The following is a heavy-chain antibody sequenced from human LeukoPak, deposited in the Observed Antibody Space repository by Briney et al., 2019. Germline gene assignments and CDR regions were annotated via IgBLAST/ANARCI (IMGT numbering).Heavy chain of an antibody. CDR3: ARETILAVAGDF. D-gene: IGHD6-19*01. CDR2: ISSTSITM. V-gene: IGHV3-48*01. J-gene: IGHJ4*02. Sequence: PGGSLRLSCAASGFTFNRNNMNWVRQAPGKGLEWVSYISSTSITMYYAGPVKGRFTISRDNAKNSLYLQMNSLRADDTAVYYCARETILAVAGDFWGQGTLVTVSS. CDR1: GFTFNRNN.